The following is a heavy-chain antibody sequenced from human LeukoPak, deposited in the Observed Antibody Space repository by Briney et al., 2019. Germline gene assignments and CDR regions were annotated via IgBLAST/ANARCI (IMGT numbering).Heavy chain of an antibody. CDR3: ARDQYYGTDL. CDR1: GFTFSDYY. V-gene: IGHV3-11*01. CDR2: ISSSGSTI. Sequence: GGSLRLSCAASGFTFSDYYVSWIRQAPEKGLEWVSKISSSGSTIYYADSVKGRFTISRDNAKNSLFPQMNSLRDEDTAVYYCARDQYYGTDLWGRGTTVTVSS. J-gene: IGHJ6*02.